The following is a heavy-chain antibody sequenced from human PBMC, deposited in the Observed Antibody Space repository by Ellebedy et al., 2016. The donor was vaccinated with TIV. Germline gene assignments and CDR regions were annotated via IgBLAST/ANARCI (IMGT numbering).Heavy chain of an antibody. CDR2: TRQDGSEK. V-gene: IGHV3-7*01. D-gene: IGHD7-27*01. J-gene: IGHJ4*02. Sequence: GESLKISCAASGFTFSTYWMGWVRQAAGQGLEWVANTRQDGSEKYYVDSVMGRFTISRDNAKNSLYLLMNSLRAEDPAVYYCARGGNWDLDYWGQGILVTVSS. CDR1: GFTFSTYW. CDR3: ARGGNWDLDY.